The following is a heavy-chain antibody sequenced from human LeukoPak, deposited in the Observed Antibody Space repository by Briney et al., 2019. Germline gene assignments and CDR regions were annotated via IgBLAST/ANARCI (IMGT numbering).Heavy chain of an antibody. CDR2: ISDSVDST. Sequence: GGSLRLSCAASGFTFSGYAMSWVRQAPGKGLEWVSGISDSVDSTHYADFVKGRFTISRDNSKNTLYLQMNSLRAEDTALYYCAKDLARIGARQSDYWGQGTLVTVSS. D-gene: IGHD6-6*01. CDR3: AKDLARIGARQSDY. CDR1: GFTFSGYA. V-gene: IGHV3-23*01. J-gene: IGHJ4*02.